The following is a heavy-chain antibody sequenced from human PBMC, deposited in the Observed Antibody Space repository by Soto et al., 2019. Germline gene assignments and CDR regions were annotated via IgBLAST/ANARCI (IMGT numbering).Heavy chain of an antibody. CDR1: GGSIGSSSYY. CDR2: IYYRGST. CDR3: ARLFSYPMTTVTTVDY. V-gene: IGHV4-39*01. J-gene: IGHJ4*02. D-gene: IGHD4-17*01. Sequence: AENLSLTCNVSGGSIGSSSYYWGWIGQPHWKGLEWIGSIYYRGSTYYNPSLKSRVTISVDTSKNQFSLKLSSVTAADTAVYYCARLFSYPMTTVTTVDYWGQGTRVTVPQ.